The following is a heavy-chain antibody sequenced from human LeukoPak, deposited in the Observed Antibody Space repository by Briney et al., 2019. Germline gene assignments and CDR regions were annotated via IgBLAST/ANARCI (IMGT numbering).Heavy chain of an antibody. J-gene: IGHJ4*02. CDR3: AKELRRGSYLID. CDR2: ISYDGSNK. D-gene: IGHD1-26*01. Sequence: PGGSLRLSCAASGFTFSSYAMSWVRQAPGKGLEWVAVISYDGSNKYYADSVKGRFTISRDNSKNTLYLQMNSLRAEDTAVYYCAKELRRGSYLIDWGQGTLVTVSS. V-gene: IGHV3-30*18. CDR1: GFTFSSYA.